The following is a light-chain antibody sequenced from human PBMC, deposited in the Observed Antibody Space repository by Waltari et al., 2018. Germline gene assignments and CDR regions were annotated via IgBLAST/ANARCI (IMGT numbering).Light chain of an antibody. CDR3: ETGGHGTWV. J-gene: IGLJ3*02. CDR2: FNSDGHH. Sequence: LVLTQSPSASASHGASVKLTCTVSSGHSRNIIACLQQQPGKGPRYLMKFNSDGHHRKGDEIPDRFSGSSSGAERYLTIPSLQSEDEADYYCETGGHGTWVFGGVTKLTVL. CDR1: SGHSRNI. V-gene: IGLV4-69*01.